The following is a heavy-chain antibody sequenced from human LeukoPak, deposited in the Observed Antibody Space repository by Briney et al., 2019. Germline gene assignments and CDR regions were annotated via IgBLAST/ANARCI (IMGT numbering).Heavy chain of an antibody. Sequence: GGSLRLSCAASGFTFSSYAMSWVRQAPGKGLEWVSAISGSGGSTYYADSVKGRFTISRDNSKNTLYLQMNSLRAEDTALYYCAREYDSSGYYSHYFDYWGQGTLVTVSS. J-gene: IGHJ4*02. CDR2: ISGSGGST. CDR3: AREYDSSGYYSHYFDY. CDR1: GFTFSSYA. V-gene: IGHV3-23*01. D-gene: IGHD3-22*01.